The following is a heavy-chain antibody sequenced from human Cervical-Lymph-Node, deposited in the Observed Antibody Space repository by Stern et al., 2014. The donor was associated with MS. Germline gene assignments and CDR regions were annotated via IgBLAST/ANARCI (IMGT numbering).Heavy chain of an antibody. V-gene: IGHV1-69*09. CDR2: IIPILGLA. CDR1: GGTFSSSYA. D-gene: IGHD2-15*01. J-gene: IGHJ5*02. Sequence: VQLVQSGAEVKKPGSSMNVSCKTSGGTFSSSYAITWMRQAPGQGLEWMGRIIPILGLANYAQKFQGRVTITADTSTSTTYMELSSLTSEDTAVYYCARGVVSNRAAATLHNLFDPWGQGTLVTVS. CDR3: ARGVVSNRAAATLHNLFDP.